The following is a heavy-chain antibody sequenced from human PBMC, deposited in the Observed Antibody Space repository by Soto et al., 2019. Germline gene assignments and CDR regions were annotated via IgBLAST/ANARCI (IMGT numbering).Heavy chain of an antibody. D-gene: IGHD6-13*01. Sequence: PGGSLRLSCAVSGFTFSTYGMHWVRQAPGKGLEWVAVIWYDGSNEYYSDSVKGRFTISRDNPKNTLYLQMNSLRDEDTAVYYCARSHDSTWSNWFDPWGQGTLVTVSS. V-gene: IGHV3-33*01. J-gene: IGHJ5*02. CDR3: ARSHDSTWSNWFDP. CDR2: IWYDGSNE. CDR1: GFTFSTYG.